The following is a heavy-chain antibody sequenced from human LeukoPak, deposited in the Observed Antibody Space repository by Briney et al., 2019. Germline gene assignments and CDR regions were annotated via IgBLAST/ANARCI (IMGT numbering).Heavy chain of an antibody. J-gene: IGHJ3*02. V-gene: IGHV1-24*01. Sequence: GASVKVSCKVSGYTLTELSMHWVRQAPGKGLEWMGGFDPEDGETIYAQKFQSRVTMTEDTSTDTAYMELSSLRSEDTAAYYCATTVRPVVVISAFDIWGQGTMVTVSS. CDR1: GYTLTELS. D-gene: IGHD3-22*01. CDR3: ATTVRPVVVISAFDI. CDR2: FDPEDGET.